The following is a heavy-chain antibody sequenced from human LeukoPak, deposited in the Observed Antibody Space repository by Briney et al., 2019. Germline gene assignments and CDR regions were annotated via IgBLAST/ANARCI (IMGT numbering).Heavy chain of an antibody. CDR2: ISGSGGST. V-gene: IGHV3-23*01. CDR1: GFTFSSYA. CDR3: AKDGGYSYGRTYYFDY. D-gene: IGHD5-18*01. Sequence: GGSLRLSCAASGFTFSSYAMSWVRQAPGKGLEWVSAISGSGGSTYYADSVKGRFTISRDNSKNTLYLQMNSLRAEGTAVYYCAKDGGYSYGRTYYFDYWGQGTLVTVSS. J-gene: IGHJ4*02.